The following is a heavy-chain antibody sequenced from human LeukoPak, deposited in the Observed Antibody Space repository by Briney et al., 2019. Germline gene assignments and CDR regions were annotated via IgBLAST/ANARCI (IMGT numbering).Heavy chain of an antibody. J-gene: IGHJ4*02. CDR3: ARELYGSGSYGFDY. CDR1: GFTFSSYS. CDR2: ITSSSSYI. Sequence: GSLGLSCAASGFTFSSYSMNWVSQAPGKGLEWVSSITSSSSYIYYADSVKGRFTISRDNAKNSLYLQMNSLRAEDTAVYYCARELYGSGSYGFDYWGQGTLVTVSS. V-gene: IGHV3-21*01. D-gene: IGHD3-10*01.